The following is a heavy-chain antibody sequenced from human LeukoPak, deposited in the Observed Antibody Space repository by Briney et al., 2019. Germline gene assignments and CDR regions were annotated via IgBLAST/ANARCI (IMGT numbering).Heavy chain of an antibody. Sequence: SETLSLTCTVSLGSNSSGGYYWSWIRQHPGKGLEWLGYIYYSGSTYYNPSLKSRVTISVDTSKNQFSLKLSSVTAADTAVYYCARDRISYYDILTGYPGYFDYWGQGTLVTVSS. CDR3: ARDRISYYDILTGYPGYFDY. V-gene: IGHV4-31*03. D-gene: IGHD3-9*01. CDR1: LGSNSSGGYY. J-gene: IGHJ4*02. CDR2: IYYSGST.